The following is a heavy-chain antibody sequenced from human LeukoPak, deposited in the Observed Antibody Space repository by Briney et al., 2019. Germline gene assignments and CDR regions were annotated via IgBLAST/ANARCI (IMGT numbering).Heavy chain of an antibody. CDR1: GGSISSYY. Sequence: SEALSLTCTVSGGSISSYYWSWIRQPAGKGLEWIGRIYTSGSTNYNPSLKSRVTMSVDTSKNQFSLKLSSVTAADTAVYYCARTEESGYSYRYFGYYYYMDVWGKGTTVTVSS. J-gene: IGHJ6*03. CDR2: IYTSGST. V-gene: IGHV4-4*07. D-gene: IGHD5-18*01. CDR3: ARTEESGYSYRYFGYYYYMDV.